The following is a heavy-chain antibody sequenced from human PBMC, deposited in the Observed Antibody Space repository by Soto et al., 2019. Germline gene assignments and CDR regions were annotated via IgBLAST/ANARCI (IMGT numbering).Heavy chain of an antibody. V-gene: IGHV4-34*01. CDR2: INHSGST. Sequence: PSETLSLTCAVYGGSFSGYYWSWIRQPPGKGLEWIGEINHSGSTNYNPSLKSRVTISVDTSKNQFSLKLSSVTAAYTAVYYCARGVTVTNYFDYWGQGTLVTVSS. CDR3: ARGVTVTNYFDY. J-gene: IGHJ4*02. D-gene: IGHD4-17*01. CDR1: GGSFSGYY.